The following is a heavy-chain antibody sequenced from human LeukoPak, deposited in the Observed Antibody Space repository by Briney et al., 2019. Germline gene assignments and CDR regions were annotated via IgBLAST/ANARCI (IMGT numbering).Heavy chain of an antibody. Sequence: ASVKVSCKASGGTFSSYAISWVRQAPGQGLEWMGRINPNSGGTNFAQKFQGRVTMTRDTSISTAYMELSRLRSDDTAMYYCARDWGLYSSGSGPYYFDYWGQGTLVTVSS. D-gene: IGHD3-22*01. CDR3: ARDWGLYSSGSGPYYFDY. CDR2: INPNSGGT. V-gene: IGHV1-2*06. J-gene: IGHJ4*02. CDR1: GGTFSSYA.